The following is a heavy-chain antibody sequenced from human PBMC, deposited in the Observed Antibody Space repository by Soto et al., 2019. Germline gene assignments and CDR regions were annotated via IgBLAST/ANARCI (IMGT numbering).Heavy chain of an antibody. D-gene: IGHD3-22*01. J-gene: IGHJ3*02. CDR2: ISGSGGST. CDR1: GFTFSSYA. CDR3: AKDNEYYDSSGYYYENAFDI. V-gene: IGHV3-23*01. Sequence: GGSLRLSCAASGFTFSSYAMSWVRQAPGKGLEWVSAISGSGGSTYYADSVKGRFTISRDNSKNTLYLQMNSLRAEDTAVYYCAKDNEYYDSSGYYYENAFDIWGQGTMVTVSS.